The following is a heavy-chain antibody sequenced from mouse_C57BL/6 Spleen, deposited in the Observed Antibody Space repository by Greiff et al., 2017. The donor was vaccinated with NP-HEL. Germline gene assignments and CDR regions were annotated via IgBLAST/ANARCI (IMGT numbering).Heavy chain of an antibody. CDR2: INPNNGGT. CDR1: GYTFTDYN. D-gene: IGHD1-1*01. CDR3: ARWGYGRRSGYFDV. V-gene: IGHV1-18*01. Sequence: EVQLQQSGPELVKPGASVKIPCKASGYTFTDYNMDWVKQSHGKSLEWIGDINPNNGGTIYNQKFKGKATLTVDKSSSTADMELSSLTSEDTAVYCCARWGYGRRSGYFDVWGTGTTVTVSS. J-gene: IGHJ1*03.